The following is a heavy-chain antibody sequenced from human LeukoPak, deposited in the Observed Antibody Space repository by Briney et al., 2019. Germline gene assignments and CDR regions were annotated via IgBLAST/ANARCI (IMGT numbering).Heavy chain of an antibody. CDR1: AFTFSTYW. V-gene: IGHV3-7*01. CDR2: MNQDGSEK. Sequence: PGGSLRLSCAASAFTFSTYWMSWVRQAPGKGLEWVANMNQDGSEKHYVDSVKGRFTISRDNAKNSLSLQMNSLRADDAAVYYCARDRGYSTFDYWGQGTLVTVSS. J-gene: IGHJ4*02. D-gene: IGHD3-22*01. CDR3: ARDRGYSTFDY.